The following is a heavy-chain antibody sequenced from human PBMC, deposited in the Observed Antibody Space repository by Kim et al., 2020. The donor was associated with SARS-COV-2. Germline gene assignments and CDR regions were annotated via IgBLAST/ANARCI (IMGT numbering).Heavy chain of an antibody. CDR3: ARGKVTKKPYYFDY. D-gene: IGHD4-17*01. CDR1: GGSISSGGYS. CDR2: IYHSGST. J-gene: IGHJ4*02. V-gene: IGHV4-30-2*01. Sequence: SETLSLTCAVSGGSISSGGYSWSWIRQPPGKGLEWIGYIYHSGSTYYNPSLKSRVTISVDRSKNQFSLKLSSVTAADTAGYYCARGKVTKKPYYFDYWGQGTLVTVSS.